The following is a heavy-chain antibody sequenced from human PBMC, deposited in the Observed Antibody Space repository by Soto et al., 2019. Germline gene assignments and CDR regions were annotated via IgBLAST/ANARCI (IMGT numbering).Heavy chain of an antibody. V-gene: IGHV6-1*01. CDR1: GDSVSSTSGA. CDR3: AREGANWFDP. Sequence: SQTLSLTCAISGDSVSSTSGAWNWIRQSPSRGLEWLGRTYYRSKWYNDYAVSVKSRITINPDTSKNQFSLQLNSVTPEDTAVYYCAREGANWFDPWGQGTLVTVSS. D-gene: IGHD3-16*01. CDR2: TYYRSKWYN. J-gene: IGHJ5*02.